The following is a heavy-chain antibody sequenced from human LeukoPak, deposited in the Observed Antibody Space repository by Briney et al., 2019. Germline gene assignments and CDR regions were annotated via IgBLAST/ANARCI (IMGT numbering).Heavy chain of an antibody. D-gene: IGHD3-22*01. J-gene: IGHJ4*02. V-gene: IGHV4-39*01. CDR1: GDSISSSNYY. CDR2: IYYSGST. Sequence: PSETLSLTCTLSGDSISSSNYYWGSIRQPPGKGLEWIGSIYYSGSTYYNPTLKSRVTISVDTSKNQFTLKLSSVTAADTPMYYCARQSASDYYDSTDSFDYWGQGTLVTVSS. CDR3: ARQSASDYYDSTDSFDY.